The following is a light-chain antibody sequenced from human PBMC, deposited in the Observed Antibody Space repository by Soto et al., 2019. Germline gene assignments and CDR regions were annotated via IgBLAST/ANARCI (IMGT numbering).Light chain of an antibody. J-gene: IGKJ5*01. V-gene: IGKV3-11*01. CDR2: NAS. CDR1: QSVSSY. CDR3: QQRSNWPIT. Sequence: EIVLTQSPATLSLSPGERATLSSRASQSVSSYLAWSQQKPGQAPRLLIYNASSRATGIPARFSGSGSGTDFTLTISSLEPEDFAVYDGQQRSNWPITFGQGTRLEIK.